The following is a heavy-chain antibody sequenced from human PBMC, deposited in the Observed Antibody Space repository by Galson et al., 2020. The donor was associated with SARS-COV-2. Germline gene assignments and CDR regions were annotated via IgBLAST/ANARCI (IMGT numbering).Heavy chain of an antibody. D-gene: IGHD3-10*01. V-gene: IGHV1-2*06. CDR3: TRGSNSRPFCHCDP. CDR1: GYTFSGHY. J-gene: IGHJ5*02. Sequence: ASVKVSCKASGYTFSGHYMHWVRLAPGQGLEWMGRINPNSGDTHVAQKFQGRVTMTTDTSLTPAYMELSSLTSDDTAVYYLTRGSNSRPFCHCDPWGQGTLVTVSS. CDR2: INPNSGDT.